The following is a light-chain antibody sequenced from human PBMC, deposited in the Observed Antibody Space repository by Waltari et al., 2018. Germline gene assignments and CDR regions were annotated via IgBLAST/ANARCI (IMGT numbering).Light chain of an antibody. CDR1: SSDVGGYNY. J-gene: IGLJ3*02. Sequence: QSALTQPASVSGSPGQSITISCTGTSSDVGGYNYVSWYQQHPGKAPKLMSYDDSNRPSGVSDRFSGSKSGDTASLTISGLQAEDEADYYCNSYTSSSTWVFGGGTKLTVL. CDR2: DDS. CDR3: NSYTSSSTWV. V-gene: IGLV2-14*03.